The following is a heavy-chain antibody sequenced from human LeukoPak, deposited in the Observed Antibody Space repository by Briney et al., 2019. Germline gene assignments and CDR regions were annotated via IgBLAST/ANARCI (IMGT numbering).Heavy chain of an antibody. CDR3: ARLLGTVTPYDY. Sequence: GGALRLSCEASGFTFSRNWMSWVRQAPEKGLDWVASINPDGSQKYYVDSVRGRFTITRDNTKNSLYLQMTSLGAEDTAVYYCARLLGTVTPYDYWGQGTLVTVS. D-gene: IGHD4-17*01. CDR2: INPDGSQK. V-gene: IGHV3-7*01. CDR1: GFTFSRNW. J-gene: IGHJ4*02.